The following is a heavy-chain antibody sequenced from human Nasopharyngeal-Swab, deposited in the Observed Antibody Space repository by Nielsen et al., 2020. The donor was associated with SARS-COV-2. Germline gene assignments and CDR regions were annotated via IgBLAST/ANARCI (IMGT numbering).Heavy chain of an antibody. V-gene: IGHV4-34*01. Sequence: SETLSLTCAVYGGSFSGYYWSWIRQPPGKGLEWIGEINHSGSTNYNPSLKSRVTISVDTSKNQFSLKLSSVTAADTAVYYCARVAGGSPTPYYYYYYGMDVWGQGTTVTVSS. D-gene: IGHD6-25*01. CDR1: GGSFSGYY. J-gene: IGHJ6*02. CDR3: ARVAGGSPTPYYYYYYGMDV. CDR2: INHSGST.